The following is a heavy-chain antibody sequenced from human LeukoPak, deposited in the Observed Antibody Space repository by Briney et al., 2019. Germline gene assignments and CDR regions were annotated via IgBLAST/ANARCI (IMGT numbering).Heavy chain of an antibody. CDR1: GYSISSGYY. D-gene: IGHD5-18*01. Sequence: SETLSLTCTVSGYSISSGYYWGWVRQPPGKGLEWIGSIYHSGSTYYNPSLKSRVTISVDTSKNQFSLKLSSVTAADTAAYYCARVGIGIQLWFSYWGQGTLVTVSS. CDR2: IYHSGST. CDR3: ARVGIGIQLWFSY. V-gene: IGHV4-38-2*02. J-gene: IGHJ4*02.